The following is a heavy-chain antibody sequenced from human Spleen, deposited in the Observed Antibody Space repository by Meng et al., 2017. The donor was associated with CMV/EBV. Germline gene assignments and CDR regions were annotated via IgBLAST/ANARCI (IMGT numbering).Heavy chain of an antibody. CDR1: GYTFTGYY. V-gene: IGHV1-2*02. CDR3: ARDGDSYGWDY. D-gene: IGHD5-18*01. CDR2: INPNSGGT. J-gene: IGHJ4*02. Sequence: SCKASGYTFTGYYIHWVRQAPGQGLEWMGWINPNSGGTNYAQKFQGRVTMTRDMSFSTVYMDLYRLRSDDTAVYYCARDGDSYGWDYWGQGTLVTVSS.